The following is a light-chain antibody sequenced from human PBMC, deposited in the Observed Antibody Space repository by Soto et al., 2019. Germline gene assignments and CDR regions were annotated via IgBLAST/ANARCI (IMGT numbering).Light chain of an antibody. Sequence: DIQMTQSPSTLSASVGDRVTITCRASQSIGNYLAWYQQKPGKAPNLLIYKASSLESGVPSRFSGSGSGTEFTLSISSLQPDDFATYYCQEYQSYWTFVQGTKVEIK. CDR1: QSIGNY. CDR3: QEYQSYWT. V-gene: IGKV1-5*03. J-gene: IGKJ1*01. CDR2: KAS.